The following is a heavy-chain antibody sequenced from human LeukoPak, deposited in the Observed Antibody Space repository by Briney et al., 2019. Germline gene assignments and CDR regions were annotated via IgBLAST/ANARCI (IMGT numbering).Heavy chain of an antibody. D-gene: IGHD6-25*01. CDR3: ATLQQRGGDAFDI. CDR2: ITTTGSTV. J-gene: IGHJ3*02. V-gene: IGHV3-48*02. Sequence: GSLRLSCAASGFTFSSYSTKSVREAPGKGLEWVSYITTTGSTVYYADSVKGRFTNSRDNAKNSLYLQMNSLSDEDTAVYYCATLQQRGGDAFDIWGQGTMVTVSS. CDR1: GFTFSSYS.